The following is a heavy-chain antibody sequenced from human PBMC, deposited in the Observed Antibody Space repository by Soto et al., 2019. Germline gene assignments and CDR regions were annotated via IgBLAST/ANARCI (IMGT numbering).Heavy chain of an antibody. Sequence: GESLKISCKGSGYNFTSYWISWVRQMPGKGLEWMGRIDPSDSYTNYSPSFQGRVTVSVDKSINTAYLQWSSLKASDTAMYYCARSTGSSSWYEYNWFDPWGQGTLVTVSS. J-gene: IGHJ5*02. CDR3: ARSTGSSSWYEYNWFDP. CDR1: GYNFTSYW. V-gene: IGHV5-10-1*04. D-gene: IGHD6-13*01. CDR2: IDPSDSYT.